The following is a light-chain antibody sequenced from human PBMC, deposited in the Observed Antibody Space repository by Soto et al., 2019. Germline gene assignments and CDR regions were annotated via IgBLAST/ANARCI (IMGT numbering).Light chain of an antibody. Sequence: EIVMTQSPGTLSVSPGERVTLSCRASQTVSRHLAWYQQKPGQAPRLLIFGASTRATGIPDRFSGSGSGTDFTLTISFLQSEDFAVYYCQQYNTWPLITFGPGTRLE. CDR1: QTVSRH. V-gene: IGKV3-15*01. CDR3: QQYNTWPLIT. CDR2: GAS. J-gene: IGKJ5*01.